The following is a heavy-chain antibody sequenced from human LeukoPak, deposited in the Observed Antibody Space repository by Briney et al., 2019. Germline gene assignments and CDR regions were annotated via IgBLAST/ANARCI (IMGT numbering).Heavy chain of an antibody. J-gene: IGHJ1*01. CDR1: GFTFSNAW. CDR3: TTWDFWSGYYTEKYFQH. D-gene: IGHD3-3*01. Sequence: PGGSLRLSCAASGFTFSNAWMSWVRQAPGKGLEWVGRIKSKTDGGTTDYAAPVKGRFTISRDDSHNTLYLQMNSLKTEDTAVYYCTTWDFWSGYYTEKYFQHWGQGTLVTVSS. V-gene: IGHV3-15*01. CDR2: IKSKTDGGTT.